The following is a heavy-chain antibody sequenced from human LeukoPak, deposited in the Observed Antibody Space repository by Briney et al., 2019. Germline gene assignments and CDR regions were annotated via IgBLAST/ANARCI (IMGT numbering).Heavy chain of an antibody. V-gene: IGHV4-39*07. J-gene: IGHJ4*02. CDR3: ARDDIVGATPGPFDY. D-gene: IGHD1-26*01. CDR1: GGSISSSSYY. Sequence: KPSETLSLTCTVSGGSISSSSYYWGWLRQPPGKGLEWIGSIYYSGSTYYNPSLKSRVTISVDTSKNQFSLKLSSVTAADTAVYYCARDDIVGATPGPFDYWGQGTLVTVSS. CDR2: IYYSGST.